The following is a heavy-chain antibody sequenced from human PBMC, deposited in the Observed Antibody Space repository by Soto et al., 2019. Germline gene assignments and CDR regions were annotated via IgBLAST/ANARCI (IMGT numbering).Heavy chain of an antibody. D-gene: IGHD3-9*01. CDR1: GYTFIDYY. CDR2: ISPRSGGT. J-gene: IGHJ4*02. Sequence: ASVKVSCKASGYTFIDYYMHWVRQAPGQGFGWMGRISPRSGGTNYAQKFQGRVTMTWDTSLNTAYMELSSLISEDTAVYYCARPPGYISDWYYFDLWGQGTLVTVSS. V-gene: IGHV1-2*02. CDR3: ARPPGYISDWYYFDL.